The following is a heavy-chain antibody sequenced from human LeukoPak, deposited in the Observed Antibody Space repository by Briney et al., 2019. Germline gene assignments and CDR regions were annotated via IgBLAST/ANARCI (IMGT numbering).Heavy chain of an antibody. J-gene: IGHJ4*02. Sequence: PGGSLRLSCVASEFTFRSYDMHWVRQAPGKGLEWVAVISYDGSNKDYADFVKGRFTISRDNSKNTLYLQMNSLRAEDTAVYYCAKDWGEYFDYVWGSFTSFDSWGQGTLVTVSS. CDR3: AKDWGEYFDYVWGSFTSFDS. V-gene: IGHV3-30*18. D-gene: IGHD3-16*01. CDR1: EFTFRSYD. CDR2: ISYDGSNK.